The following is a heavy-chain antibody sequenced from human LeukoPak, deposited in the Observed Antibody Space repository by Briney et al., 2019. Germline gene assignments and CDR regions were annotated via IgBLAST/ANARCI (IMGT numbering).Heavy chain of an antibody. J-gene: IGHJ4*02. CDR3: ARASSRGYSYGRRFDY. D-gene: IGHD5-18*01. Sequence: PSETLSLTCAVYGGSFSGYYWSWLRQPPGKGLEWIGEINHSGSTNYNPSLKSRVTISVDTSKNQSSLKLSSVTAADTAVYYCARASSRGYSYGRRFDYWGQGTLVTVSS. CDR2: INHSGST. CDR1: GGSFSGYY. V-gene: IGHV4-34*01.